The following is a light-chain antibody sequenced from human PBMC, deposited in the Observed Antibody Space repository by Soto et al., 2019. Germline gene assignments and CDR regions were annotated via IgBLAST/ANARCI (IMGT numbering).Light chain of an antibody. Sequence: EIVLTQSPGTLSLSPGERATLSCRASHSVTSSYLAWYQRKPGLAPRLLIYHASTRATGIPDRFSGSGSGTDFTLTISRLEPEDFAVYYCQQYGTSPYTFGQGTKLEIK. CDR1: HSVTSSY. V-gene: IGKV3-20*01. J-gene: IGKJ2*01. CDR3: QQYGTSPYT. CDR2: HAS.